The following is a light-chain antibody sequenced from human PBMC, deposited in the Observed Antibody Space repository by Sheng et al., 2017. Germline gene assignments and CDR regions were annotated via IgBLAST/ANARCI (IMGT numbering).Light chain of an antibody. CDR1: QSISSY. CDR3: QQSYSIPPTWT. CDR2: GAS. Sequence: DIQMTQSPSSLSASVGDRVTITCRASQSISSYLNWYQHKPGKVPKLLIYGASSLQSGVPSRFSGSGSGADFTLTISSLQAEDFATYYCQQSYSIPPTWTFGQGTKVEIK. J-gene: IGKJ1*01. V-gene: IGKV1-39*01.